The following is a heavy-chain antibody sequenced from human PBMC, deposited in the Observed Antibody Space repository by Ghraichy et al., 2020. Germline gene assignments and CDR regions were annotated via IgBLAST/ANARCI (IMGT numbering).Heavy chain of an antibody. J-gene: IGHJ4*02. Sequence: ESLNISCAVSGYSISSDYHWGWVRQPPGKGLEWVGSIYHSGTTYYRPSLRSRVTISIDTYKNQFSLKLRSVTAADTAVYYCAREVSSGCEFWGQGTLVTVSS. CDR1: GYSISSDYH. D-gene: IGHD5-12*01. CDR2: IYHSGTT. V-gene: IGHV4-38-2*02. CDR3: AREVSSGCEF.